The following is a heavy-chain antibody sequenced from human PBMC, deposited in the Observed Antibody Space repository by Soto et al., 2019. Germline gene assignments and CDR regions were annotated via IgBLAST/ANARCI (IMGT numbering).Heavy chain of an antibody. Sequence: GGSLRLSCAASGFTFSSYGMHWVRQAPGKGLDWVAVISYDGSNKYYADSVKGRFTISRDNSKNTLYLQMNSLRAEDTAVYYCAKDSIVVVPAAIRYNWFDPWGQGTLVTVSS. CDR1: GFTFSSYG. J-gene: IGHJ5*02. CDR3: AKDSIVVVPAAIRYNWFDP. CDR2: ISYDGSNK. V-gene: IGHV3-30*18. D-gene: IGHD2-2*02.